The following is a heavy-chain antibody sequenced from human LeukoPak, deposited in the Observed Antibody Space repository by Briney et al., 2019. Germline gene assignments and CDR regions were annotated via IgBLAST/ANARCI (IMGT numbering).Heavy chain of an antibody. Sequence: GGSLRLSCAASGFTFDDYAMHWVRQAPGKGLEWVSGISWNSGSIGYADSVKGRFTITRDNAKNSLYLQMNSLRAEDTAVYYCARDFLHLGGWGQGTMVTVSS. CDR3: ARDFLHLGG. CDR2: ISWNSGSI. CDR1: GFTFDDYA. J-gene: IGHJ3*01. V-gene: IGHV3-9*01. D-gene: IGHD3-16*01.